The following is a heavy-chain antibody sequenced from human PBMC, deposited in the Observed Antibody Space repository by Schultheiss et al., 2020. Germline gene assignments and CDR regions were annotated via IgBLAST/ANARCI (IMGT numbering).Heavy chain of an antibody. CDR3: ARAGSSSWQPTFDP. J-gene: IGHJ5*02. CDR2: IYYSGST. Sequence: SQTLSLTCTVSGGSISSGGYYWSWIRQHPGKGLEWIGYIYYSGSTYYNPSLKSRVTISVDTSKNQFSLKLSSVTAADTAVYYCARAGSSSWQPTFDPWGQGTLVTVSS. V-gene: IGHV4-31*03. D-gene: IGHD6-13*01. CDR1: GGSISSGGYY.